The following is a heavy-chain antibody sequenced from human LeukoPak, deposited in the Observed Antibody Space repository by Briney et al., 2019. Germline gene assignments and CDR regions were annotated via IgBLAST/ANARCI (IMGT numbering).Heavy chain of an antibody. D-gene: IGHD3-22*01. Sequence: GGSLRLSCAASGFTFSSYAMSWVRQAPGKGLEWVSAISGSGGSTYYADSVKGRFTISRDNSKNTLYLQMNSLRDEDTAVYYCARGPRTYYYDSSGYNWGQGTLVTVSS. CDR3: ARGPRTYYYDSSGYN. CDR1: GFTFSSYA. V-gene: IGHV3-23*01. J-gene: IGHJ4*02. CDR2: ISGSGGST.